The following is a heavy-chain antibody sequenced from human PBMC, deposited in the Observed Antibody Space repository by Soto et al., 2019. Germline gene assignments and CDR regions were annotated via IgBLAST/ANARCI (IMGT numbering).Heavy chain of an antibody. J-gene: IGHJ5*02. CDR1: GGSFSGYY. Sequence: PSETLSLTCAVYGGSFSGYYWSWIRQPPGKGLEWIGEINHSGSTNYNPSLKSRVTISVDTSKNQFSLKLSSVTAADTAVYYCAREGPNWNPRLSNWFDPWGQGTLVTVS. CDR3: AREGPNWNPRLSNWFDP. CDR2: INHSGST. D-gene: IGHD1-20*01. V-gene: IGHV4-34*01.